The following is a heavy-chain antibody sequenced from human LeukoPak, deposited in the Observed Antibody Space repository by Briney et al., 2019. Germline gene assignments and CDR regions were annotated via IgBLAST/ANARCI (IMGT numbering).Heavy chain of an antibody. J-gene: IGHJ3*02. V-gene: IGHV4-34*01. Sequence: PSETLSLTCAVYGGSFSGYYGSWIRQPPGKGLEWIGEINHSGSTNYNPSLKSRVTISVDTSKNQFSLKLSSVTAADTAVYYCACDSSGYRAFDIWGQGTMVTVSS. D-gene: IGHD3-22*01. CDR1: GGSFSGYY. CDR3: ACDSSGYRAFDI. CDR2: INHSGST.